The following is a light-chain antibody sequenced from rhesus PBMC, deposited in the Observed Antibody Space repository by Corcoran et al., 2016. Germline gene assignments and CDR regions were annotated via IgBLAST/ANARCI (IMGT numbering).Light chain of an antibody. CDR1: QSLLDSEDGNTY. V-gene: IGKV2-104*02. CDR2: EVS. Sequence: DIVMTQTPLSLPVTPGEPASISCRSSQSLLDSEDGNTYLDWYLQKPGQSPPLLIYEVSNRASGVPDRFRGCGSDTDFTLKISRVEAEDVGVYYCMQALEFPWTFGQGTKVEIK. CDR3: MQALEFPWT. J-gene: IGKJ1*01.